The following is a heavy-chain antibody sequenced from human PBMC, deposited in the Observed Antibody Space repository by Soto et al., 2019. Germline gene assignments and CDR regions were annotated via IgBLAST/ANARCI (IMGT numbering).Heavy chain of an antibody. J-gene: IGHJ4*02. CDR2: ISGSGGST. CDR1: GFTFSSYA. D-gene: IGHD4-17*01. CDR3: AKSVLPYGDYCVDY. V-gene: IGHV3-23*01. Sequence: EVQLLESGGGLVQPGGSLRLSCAASGFTFSSYALSWVRQAPGRGREWVSAISGSGGSTYYADSVKGRFTISRDNSKNTLYLQMNSLRAEDTAVYYCAKSVLPYGDYCVDYWGQGTLVTVSS.